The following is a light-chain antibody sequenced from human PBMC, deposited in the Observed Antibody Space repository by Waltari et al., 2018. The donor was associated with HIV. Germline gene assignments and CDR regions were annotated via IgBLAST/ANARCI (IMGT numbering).Light chain of an antibody. CDR1: SGNIANNL. V-gene: IGLV6-57*03. Sequence: NFVLTQPHSVSESPGKTVTISCARRSGNIANNLVQWYQLRPGSAPTPVIYEDTQRPSGVPDRFSGSIDTSSNSASLTIYELKTEDEADYYCQSYDQTIPCVFGTGTRLTVL. J-gene: IGLJ1*01. CDR2: EDT. CDR3: QSYDQTIPCV.